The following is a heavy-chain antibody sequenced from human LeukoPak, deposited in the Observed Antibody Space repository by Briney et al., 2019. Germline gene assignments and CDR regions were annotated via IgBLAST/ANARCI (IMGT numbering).Heavy chain of an antibody. D-gene: IGHD1-26*01. V-gene: IGHV4-59*01. J-gene: IGHJ3*02. CDR1: GGSISSYY. CDR3: AIYRDAFDI. Sequence: SETLSLTCTVSGGSISSYYWSWIRQPPGKGLEWIGYIYYSGSTNYNPSLKSRVTISVDTSKNQFSLKLSTVTAADTAVYYCAIYRDAFDIWGQGTMVTVSS. CDR2: IYYSGST.